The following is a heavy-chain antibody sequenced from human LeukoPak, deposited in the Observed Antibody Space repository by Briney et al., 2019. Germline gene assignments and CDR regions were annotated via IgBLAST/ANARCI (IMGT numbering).Heavy chain of an antibody. J-gene: IGHJ5*02. V-gene: IGHV5-51*01. CDR2: IYPGDSDT. CDR1: GYSLTSYW. CDR3: ARLAGDSGSYRNWFDP. D-gene: IGHD1-26*01. Sequence: GESLKISCKGSGYSLTSYWIGGVRQMPGKGLEWVGIIYPGDSDTRYSPSFQGQVTISADKSISTAYLQWSSLKASDTAMYYCARLAGDSGSYRNWFDPWGQGTLVTVSS.